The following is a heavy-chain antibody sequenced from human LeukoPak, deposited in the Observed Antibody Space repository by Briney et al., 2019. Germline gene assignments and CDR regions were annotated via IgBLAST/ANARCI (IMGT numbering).Heavy chain of an antibody. CDR2: IIPIFGTA. D-gene: IGHD2-2*01. CDR3: ASRYCSSTSCYAPPGTGLDY. CDR1: GGTFSSYA. V-gene: IGHV1-69*01. Sequence: SVKASCKASGGTFSSYAISWVRQAPGQGLEWMGGIIPIFGTANYAQKFQGRVTITADESTSTAYMELSSLRSEDTAVYYCASRYCSSTSCYAPPGTGLDYWGQGTLVTVSS. J-gene: IGHJ4*02.